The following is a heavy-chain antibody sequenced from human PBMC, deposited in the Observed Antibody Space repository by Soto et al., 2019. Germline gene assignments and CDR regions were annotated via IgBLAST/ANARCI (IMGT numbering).Heavy chain of an antibody. CDR2: IKQDGSEK. CDR3: AGGTGWIFDY. D-gene: IGHD2-15*01. CDR1: GFAFSSYV. J-gene: IGHJ4*02. Sequence: GGSLRLSCAASGFAFSSYVLHWVRRAPGKGLEWVANIKQDGSEKYYVDSVKGRFTISRDNAKNSLYLQMDSLRAEDTAVYYCAGGTGWIFDYWGQGTLVTVSS. V-gene: IGHV3-7*01.